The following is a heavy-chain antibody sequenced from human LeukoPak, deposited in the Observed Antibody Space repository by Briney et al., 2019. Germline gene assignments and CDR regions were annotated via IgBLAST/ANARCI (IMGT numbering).Heavy chain of an antibody. J-gene: IGHJ6*02. Sequence: GASVKVSCKASGYTFTSYAMHWVRQAPGQRLEWMGWINAGNGNTKYSQKFQGRVTITRDTSASTAYMELSSLRSEDTAVYYCARGGVRGVIIFHYYYGMDVWGQGTTVTVSS. D-gene: IGHD3-10*01. CDR1: GYTFTSYA. V-gene: IGHV1-3*01. CDR3: ARGGVRGVIIFHYYYGMDV. CDR2: INAGNGNT.